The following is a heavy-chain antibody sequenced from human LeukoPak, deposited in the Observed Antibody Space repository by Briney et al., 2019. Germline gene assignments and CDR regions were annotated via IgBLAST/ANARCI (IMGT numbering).Heavy chain of an antibody. CDR3: AREASYGGSWFDY. CDR2: ITTYNGNT. J-gene: IGHJ4*02. D-gene: IGHD6-13*01. Sequence: ASVKVSCKASGYIFTSYGINWVRQAPGQGLEWMGWITTYNGNTNSAQKLQGRVTMTTDTSTSTAYMELRSLRSDDTAVYYCAREASYGGSWFDYWGQGTLVTVSS. CDR1: GYIFTSYG. V-gene: IGHV1-18*01.